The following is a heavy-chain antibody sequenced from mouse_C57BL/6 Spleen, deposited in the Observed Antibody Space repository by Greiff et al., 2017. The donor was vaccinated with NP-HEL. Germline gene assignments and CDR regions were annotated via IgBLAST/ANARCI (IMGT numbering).Heavy chain of an antibody. V-gene: IGHV2-6-1*01. CDR2: IWSDGST. J-gene: IGHJ4*01. Sequence: VKLMESGPGLVAPSQSLSITCTVSGFSLTSYGVHWVRQPPGKGLEWLVVIWSDGSTTYNSALKSRLSISKDNSKSQVFLKMNSLQTDDTAMYYCARHSRDNYAMDYWGQGTSVTVSS. CDR3: ARHSRDNYAMDY. CDR1: GFSLTSYG.